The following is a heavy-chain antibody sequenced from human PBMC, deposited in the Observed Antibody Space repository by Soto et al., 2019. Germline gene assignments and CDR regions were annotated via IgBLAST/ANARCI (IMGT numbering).Heavy chain of an antibody. CDR2: IYSGGST. Sequence: PGGSLRLSCAASGFTFSSYAMSWVRQAPGKGLEWVSVIYSGGSTYYADSVKGRFTISRDNSKNTLYLQMNSLRAEDTAVYYCAREPYDSSGYPLYYFDYWGQGTLVTVSS. CDR1: GFTFSSYA. J-gene: IGHJ4*02. CDR3: AREPYDSSGYPLYYFDY. D-gene: IGHD3-22*01. V-gene: IGHV3-66*01.